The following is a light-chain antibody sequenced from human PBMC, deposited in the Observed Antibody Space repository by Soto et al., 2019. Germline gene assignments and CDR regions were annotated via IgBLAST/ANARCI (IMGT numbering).Light chain of an antibody. CDR1: QSVSNW. J-gene: IGKJ1*01. V-gene: IGKV1-5*03. CDR2: NAS. Sequence: DIRMTQSPSTLSASVGDRVTITCRASQSVSNWLAWYQQKPGKAPKLLIYNASTLESGVPSRFSGSGSGTEFALTITSLQPDDFATYYCHQYDVYSRTFGQGTKVEIK. CDR3: HQYDVYSRT.